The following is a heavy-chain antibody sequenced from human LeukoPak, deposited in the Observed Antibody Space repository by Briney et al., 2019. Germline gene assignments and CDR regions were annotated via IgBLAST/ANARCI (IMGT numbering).Heavy chain of an antibody. Sequence: SVKVSCKASGGTFSSYAISWMRQAPGQGLEWMGRIIPIFGTASYAQKFQGRVTITTDESTSTAYMELSSLRPEDTAVYYYARDRYDILTGYYKDAYFDYWGQGTLVTVSS. CDR2: IIPIFGTA. CDR1: GGTFSSYA. D-gene: IGHD3-9*01. V-gene: IGHV1-69*05. J-gene: IGHJ4*02. CDR3: ARDRYDILTGYYKDAYFDY.